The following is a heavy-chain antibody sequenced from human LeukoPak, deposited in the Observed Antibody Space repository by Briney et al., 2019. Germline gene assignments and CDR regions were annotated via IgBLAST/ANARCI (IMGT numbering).Heavy chain of an antibody. CDR3: AKGGLPEIVVVPAAPYYYYMDV. CDR2: IRYDGNNK. Sequence: GGSLRLSCAASGFPFSDYVMHWVRQAPGKGLEWVAVIRYDGNNKYYADSVKGRFTISRDNSKNMLYLQMNSLGTEDTAVYYCAKGGLPEIVVVPAAPYYYYMDVWGKGTTVTISS. CDR1: GFPFSDYV. V-gene: IGHV3-30*02. D-gene: IGHD2-2*01. J-gene: IGHJ6*03.